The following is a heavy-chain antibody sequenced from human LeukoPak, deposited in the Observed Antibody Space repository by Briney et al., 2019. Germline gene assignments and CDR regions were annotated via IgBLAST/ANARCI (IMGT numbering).Heavy chain of an antibody. D-gene: IGHD5-18*01. V-gene: IGHV1-69*01. Sequence: SVNVSCKASGGTFSSYAISWVRQAPGQGLEWMGGIIPIFGTANYAQKFQGRVTITADESTSTAYMELSSLRSEDTAVYYCASGGRAGYSYGEIDYWGQGTLVTVSS. CDR2: IIPIFGTA. CDR3: ASGGRAGYSYGEIDY. J-gene: IGHJ4*02. CDR1: GGTFSSYA.